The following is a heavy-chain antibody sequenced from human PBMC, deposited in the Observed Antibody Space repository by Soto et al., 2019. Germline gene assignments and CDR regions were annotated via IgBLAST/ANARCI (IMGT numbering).Heavy chain of an antibody. CDR3: ARAIVGGSAFDI. J-gene: IGHJ3*02. Sequence: GGSLRLSCAASGFTFSSYSMNWVRQAPGKGLEWVSSISSSSSYIYYADSVKGRFTISRDNAKNSLYLQMNSLRAEDTAVYYCARAIVGGSAFDIWGQGTMVTVSS. D-gene: IGHD1-26*01. CDR1: GFTFSSYS. CDR2: ISSSSSYI. V-gene: IGHV3-21*01.